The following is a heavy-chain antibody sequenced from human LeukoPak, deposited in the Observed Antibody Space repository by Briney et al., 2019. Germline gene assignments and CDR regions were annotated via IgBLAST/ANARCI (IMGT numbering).Heavy chain of an antibody. J-gene: IGHJ4*02. D-gene: IGHD4-17*01. CDR3: ARGTTVTTSYFDY. CDR1: GGSISSSSYY. Sequence: PSETLSLTCTVSGGSISSSSYYWGWIRQPPGKGLEWIGSIYYSGSTYYNPSLKSRVTISVDTSKNQFSLKLSSVTAADTAVYYCARGTTVTTSYFDYWGQGTLVTVSS. CDR2: IYYSGST. V-gene: IGHV4-39*07.